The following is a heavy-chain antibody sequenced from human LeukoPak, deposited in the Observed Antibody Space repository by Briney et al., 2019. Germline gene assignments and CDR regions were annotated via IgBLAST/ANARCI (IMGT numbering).Heavy chain of an antibody. CDR1: GGTFSSYA. D-gene: IGHD3-22*01. CDR3: AVDLTYYYDSSGVVFDY. CDR2: IIPIFGTA. Sequence: SVKVSCKASGGTFSSYAISGVRQAPGQGLEWMGGIIPIFGTANYAQKFQGRVTITTDESTSTAYMELSSLRSEDTAVYYCAVDLTYYYDSSGVVFDYWGQGTLVTVSS. V-gene: IGHV1-69*05. J-gene: IGHJ4*02.